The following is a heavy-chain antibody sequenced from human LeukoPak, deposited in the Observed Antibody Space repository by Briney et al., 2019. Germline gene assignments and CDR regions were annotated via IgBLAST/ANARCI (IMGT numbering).Heavy chain of an antibody. Sequence: GRSLRLSCAASGFTFDDYAMHWVRQAPGQGLEWVSGISWNSGSIGYADSVKGRFTISRDNAKNSLYLQMNRLRAEDTALYYCAKDKEEVLTPYFDYWGQGTLVTVSS. CDR3: AKDKEEVLTPYFDY. CDR1: GFTFDDYA. CDR2: ISWNSGSI. J-gene: IGHJ4*02. V-gene: IGHV3-9*01. D-gene: IGHD4-23*01.